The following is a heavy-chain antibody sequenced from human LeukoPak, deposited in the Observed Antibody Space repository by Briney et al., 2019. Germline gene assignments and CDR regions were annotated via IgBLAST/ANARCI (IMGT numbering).Heavy chain of an antibody. J-gene: IGHJ3*02. CDR1: GGSISSGSYY. D-gene: IGHD3-10*01. CDR2: IYTSGST. V-gene: IGHV4-61*02. CDR3: ARRYGSGSRDSFDI. Sequence: SETLSLTCTVSGGSISSGSYYWSWIRQPAGKGLEWIGRIYTSGSTNYNPSLKSRVTISVDTSKNQFSLKLSSVTAADTAVYYCARRYGSGSRDSFDIWGQGTLVTVSS.